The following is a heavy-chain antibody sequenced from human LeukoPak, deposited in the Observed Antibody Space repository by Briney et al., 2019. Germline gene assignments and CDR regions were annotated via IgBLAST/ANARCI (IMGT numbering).Heavy chain of an antibody. Sequence: ASVKVSCKASGYTFTDYFMNWVRQAPGQGLEWMGWINPKSGGTVYAQKFQGRVTMTRDTSSSTAYMELSRLRFDGTVVYYCARGPRITIFGVVMANDAFDILGQGTMVTVSS. CDR3: ARGPRITIFGVVMANDAFDI. CDR1: GYTFTDYF. CDR2: INPKSGGT. V-gene: IGHV1-2*02. J-gene: IGHJ3*02. D-gene: IGHD3-3*01.